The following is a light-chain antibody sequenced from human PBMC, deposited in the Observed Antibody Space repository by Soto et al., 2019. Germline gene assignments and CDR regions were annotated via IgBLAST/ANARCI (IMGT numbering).Light chain of an antibody. CDR3: HHYGSSPYT. CDR2: GVS. J-gene: IGKJ2*01. V-gene: IGKV3-20*01. Sequence: EIVLTQSPGTLSLSPGERATLCCRASQSLSGNYLAWYQQKPGQAPRLLIFGVSSRATGIPDRFSGSGSGTDFTLTINRLEPEDFAVYYCHHYGSSPYTFGLGTKLEIK. CDR1: QSLSGNY.